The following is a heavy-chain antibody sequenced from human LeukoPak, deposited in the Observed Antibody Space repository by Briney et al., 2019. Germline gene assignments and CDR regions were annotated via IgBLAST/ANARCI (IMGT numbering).Heavy chain of an antibody. CDR3: ARDSRDSSGYYYYYYYMDV. CDR1: GYTFSGSY. Sequence: ASVKVSCKTSGYTFSGSYMHWVRQAPGQGLEWMGWINTNTGNPTYAQGFTGRFVFSLDTSVSTAYLQISSLKAEDTAVYYCARDSRDSSGYYYYYYYMDVWGKGTTVTVSS. CDR2: INTNTGNP. J-gene: IGHJ6*03. V-gene: IGHV7-4-1*02. D-gene: IGHD3-22*01.